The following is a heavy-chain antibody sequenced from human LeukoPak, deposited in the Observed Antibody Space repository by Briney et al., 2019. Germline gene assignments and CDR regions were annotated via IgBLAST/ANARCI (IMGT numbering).Heavy chain of an antibody. CDR1: GFTFSSYW. V-gene: IGHV3-74*01. Sequence: GGSLRLSCAASGFTFSSYWMHWVRQAPGKGLVWVSRINSDGSSTSYADSVKGRFTISRDNAKNTLYLQMNSLRAEDTAVYYCARVGGVGATTLDYWGQGTLVTVSS. CDR3: ARVGGVGATTLDY. J-gene: IGHJ4*02. CDR2: INSDGSST. D-gene: IGHD1-26*01.